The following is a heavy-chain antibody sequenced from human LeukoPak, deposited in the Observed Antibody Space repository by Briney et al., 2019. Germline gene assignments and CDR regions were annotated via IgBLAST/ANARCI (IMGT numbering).Heavy chain of an antibody. J-gene: IGHJ4*02. V-gene: IGHV3-21*06. CDR2: ISSTGDFI. CDR1: GFTFSSFS. D-gene: IGHD3-16*01. Sequence: GGSLRLSCAASGFTFSSFSINWVRQAPGKGLEWVSVISSTGDFIYYADSVKGRFTISRDNTKNSVSLQMNSLRAEDTAVYYCARPQGLRGRGHIDYWGQGSLVTVSS. CDR3: ARPQGLRGRGHIDY.